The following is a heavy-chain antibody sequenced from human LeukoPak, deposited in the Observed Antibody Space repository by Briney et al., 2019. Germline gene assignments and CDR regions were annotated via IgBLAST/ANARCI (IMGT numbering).Heavy chain of an antibody. Sequence: SETLSLTCAVYGGSFSGYYWSWIRQPPGKGLEWIGEINHSGSTNYNPSLKSRVTISVDTSKNQFSLKLSSVTAADTAVYYCARSQRSIVVVPAAMLFDYWGQGTLVTVSS. CDR3: ARSQRSIVVVPAAMLFDY. J-gene: IGHJ4*02. CDR1: GGSFSGYY. D-gene: IGHD2-2*01. CDR2: INHSGST. V-gene: IGHV4-34*01.